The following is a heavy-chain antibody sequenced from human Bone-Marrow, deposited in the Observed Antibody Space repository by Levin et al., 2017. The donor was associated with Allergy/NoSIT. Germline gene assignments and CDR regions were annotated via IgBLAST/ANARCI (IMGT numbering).Heavy chain of an antibody. CDR2: ISYDGSNK. Sequence: PGGSLRLSCAASGFTFSRYAMHWVRQAPGQGLEWVAVISYDGSNKYYADSVKGRFTISRDNSKNTLYLQINSLRAEDTAVYYCAKNMEERLQLIVDYWGQGSLVTVSS. J-gene: IGHJ4*02. CDR3: AKNMEERLQLIVDY. CDR1: GFTFSRYA. D-gene: IGHD5-24*01. V-gene: IGHV3-30*18.